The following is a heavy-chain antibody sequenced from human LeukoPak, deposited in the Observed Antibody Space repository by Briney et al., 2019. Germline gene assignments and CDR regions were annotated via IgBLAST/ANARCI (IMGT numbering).Heavy chain of an antibody. V-gene: IGHV3-9*01. CDR3: ADGRSSWSFNWFDP. Sequence: GGSLRLSCAASGFTFDDSAMHWVRQAPGKGLEWVSGISWNSGSIGYADSVKGRFTISRDNAKNSLYLQMNSLRAEDTALYYCADGRSSWSFNWFDPWGQGTLVTVSS. J-gene: IGHJ5*02. CDR1: GFTFDDSA. D-gene: IGHD6-13*01. CDR2: ISWNSGSI.